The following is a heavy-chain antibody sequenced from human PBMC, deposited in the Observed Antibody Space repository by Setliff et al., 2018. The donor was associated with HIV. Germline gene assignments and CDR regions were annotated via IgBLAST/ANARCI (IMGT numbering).Heavy chain of an antibody. CDR3: TRKLAPGHGMDV. CDR2: IKSKTDGGTT. V-gene: IGHV3-15*01. D-gene: IGHD3-3*02. Sequence: PGGSLRLSCAASGFRFSDAWMTWVRQAPGQGLEWVGRIKSKTDGGTTDVAAHVKGRFIISRDNAKNPLYLQMDSLRVEDTTVYYCTRKLAPGHGMDVWGQGTTVTVSS. CDR1: GFRFSDAW. J-gene: IGHJ6*02.